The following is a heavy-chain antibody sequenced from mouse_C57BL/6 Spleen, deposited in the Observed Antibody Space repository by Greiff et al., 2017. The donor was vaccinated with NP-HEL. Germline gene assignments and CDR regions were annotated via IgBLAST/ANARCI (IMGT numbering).Heavy chain of an antibody. J-gene: IGHJ2*01. CDR2: INPGSGGT. V-gene: IGHV1-54*01. CDR3: ARRGDYDADFDY. D-gene: IGHD2-4*01. CDR1: GYAFTNYL. Sequence: QVQLKESGAELVRPGTSVKVSCKASGYAFTNYLIEWVKQRPGQGLEWIGVINPGSGGTNYNEKFKGKATLTADKSSSTAYMQLSSLTSEDSAVYFCARRGDYDADFDYWGQGTTLTVSS.